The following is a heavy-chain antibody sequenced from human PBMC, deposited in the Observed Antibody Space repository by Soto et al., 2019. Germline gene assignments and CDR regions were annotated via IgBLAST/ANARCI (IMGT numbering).Heavy chain of an antibody. CDR2: ISYDGTNK. CDR1: GFTFSNYA. CDR3: ARDQWLVEGAFDF. V-gene: IGHV3-30-3*01. D-gene: IGHD6-19*01. Sequence: PGGSLRLSCAASGFTFSNYAIHWVRQAPGKGLEWVTVISYDGTNKHYADSVQGRLTISRDNSNNTLYLQMSNLRLEDTAVYYCARDQWLVEGAFDFWGPGTMVTVSS. J-gene: IGHJ3*01.